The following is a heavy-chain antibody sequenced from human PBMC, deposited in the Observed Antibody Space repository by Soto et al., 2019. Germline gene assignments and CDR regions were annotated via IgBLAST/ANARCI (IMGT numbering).Heavy chain of an antibody. CDR3: AHMSGGINWFDP. J-gene: IGHJ5*02. CDR2: IYWNDDE. D-gene: IGHD6-19*01. CDR1: GFSLSNIGVA. Sequence: QITLRASGPTLVKPTQTLTLTCTFSGFSLSNIGVAVGWIRQPPGKALEWLTIIYWNDDERYNPSLKHRLTITKDTSRNQVVLTLTNMDPVDTATYFCAHMSGGINWFDPWGQGTLVTVSP. V-gene: IGHV2-5*01.